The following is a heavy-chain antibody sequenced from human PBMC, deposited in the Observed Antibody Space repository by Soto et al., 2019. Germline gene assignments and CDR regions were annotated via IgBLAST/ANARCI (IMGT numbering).Heavy chain of an antibody. Sequence: QVQLVQSGAEVKKPGSSVKVSCKASGGTFSSYALIWVRQDPGQGLEWRGGIIPIFGTANYAQKLQCRVTITADESTSKAYMELSSLSSEDTAVYYCARASRYGDSLFDYWGQGTLVTVAS. J-gene: IGHJ4*02. D-gene: IGHD4-17*01. CDR3: ARASRYGDSLFDY. V-gene: IGHV1-69*12. CDR1: GGTFSSYA. CDR2: IIPIFGTA.